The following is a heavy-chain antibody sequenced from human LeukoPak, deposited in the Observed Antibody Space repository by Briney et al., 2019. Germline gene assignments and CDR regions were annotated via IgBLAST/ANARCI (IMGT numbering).Heavy chain of an antibody. CDR1: GGSFSGYY. CDR3: ARGYSYGLHYFDY. V-gene: IGHV4-34*01. J-gene: IGHJ4*02. D-gene: IGHD5-18*01. CDR2: INHSGST. Sequence: SETLSLTCAVYGGSFSGYYWSWIRQPPGKGLEWIGEINHSGSTNYNPSLKSRVTISVDTSKNQFYLKLSSVTAADTAVYYCARGYSYGLHYFDYWGQGTLVTVSS.